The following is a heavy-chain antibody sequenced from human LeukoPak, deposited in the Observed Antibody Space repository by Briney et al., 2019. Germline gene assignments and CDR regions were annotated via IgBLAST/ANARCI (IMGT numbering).Heavy chain of an antibody. D-gene: IGHD5-12*01. J-gene: IGHJ4*02. V-gene: IGHV3-53*01. CDR1: GFTVSSNY. CDR2: SYSGGST. Sequence: GGSLRLSCAASGFTVSSNYMSWVRQAAGKGLEGVAVSYSGGSTYYADSVKGRFTIPRDNSKNKLYLQMNNLKAENTAVYYCAREEYSGYDLGYWGQGTLVSVSS. CDR3: AREEYSGYDLGY.